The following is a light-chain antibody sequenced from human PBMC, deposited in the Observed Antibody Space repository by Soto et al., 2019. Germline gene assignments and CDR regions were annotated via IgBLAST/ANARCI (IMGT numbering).Light chain of an antibody. CDR3: VSWDDSLHGVT. V-gene: IGLV1-44*01. J-gene: IGLJ2*01. CDR2: TNN. CDR1: SSNIGVNT. Sequence: QSVLTQPPSASATPGQGVTISCSGGSSNIGVNTVNWYQHLPGTAPKLLIHTNNRRPSGVPDRFSGSKSGTSASLAISGLQSEDEADYYCVSWDDSLHGVTFGGGTKLTVL.